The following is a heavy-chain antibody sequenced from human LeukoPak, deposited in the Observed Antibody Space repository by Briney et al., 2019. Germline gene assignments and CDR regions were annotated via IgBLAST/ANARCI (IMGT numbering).Heavy chain of an antibody. CDR2: IYYSGST. CDR3: ARDYGDYQFDH. J-gene: IGHJ4*02. V-gene: IGHV4-39*02. D-gene: IGHD4-17*01. CDR1: GGSISSSSYY. Sequence: PSETLSLTCTVSGGSISSSSYYWGWIRQPPGKGLEWIGNIYYSGSTYYKPSLKSRATISVDTSKNQFSLKLSSESAADTAVYYCARDYGDYQFDHWGQGTLVTVSS.